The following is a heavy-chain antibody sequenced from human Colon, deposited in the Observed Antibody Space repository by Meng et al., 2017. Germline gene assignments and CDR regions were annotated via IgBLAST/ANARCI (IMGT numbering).Heavy chain of an antibody. D-gene: IGHD2-15*01. CDR2: ISYDGTNK. V-gene: IGHV3-30*04. Sequence: LKISCSASAFTFSSYAIHWVRQAPGKGLEWVAVISYDGTNKYYADSVKGRFTISRDNSKNTLYLQMNSLRVDDTAVYYCARGGVVAAISHYFDYWGQGTLVTVSS. CDR3: ARGGVVAAISHYFDY. J-gene: IGHJ4*02. CDR1: AFTFSSYA.